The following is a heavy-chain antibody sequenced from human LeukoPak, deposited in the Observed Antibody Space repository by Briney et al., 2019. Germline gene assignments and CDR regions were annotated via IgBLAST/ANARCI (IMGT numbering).Heavy chain of an antibody. CDR2: ISSGGST. Sequence: GGSLRLSCAASGFTFSSYAMNWVRQAPGKGLEWVSAISSGGSTYYADSVKGRFAISRDNSKSTLYLQMNSLRAEDTAVYYCAKDPRRNYYDSSGYLVYWGQGTLVTVSS. J-gene: IGHJ4*02. D-gene: IGHD3-22*01. CDR1: GFTFSSYA. V-gene: IGHV3-23*01. CDR3: AKDPRRNYYDSSGYLVY.